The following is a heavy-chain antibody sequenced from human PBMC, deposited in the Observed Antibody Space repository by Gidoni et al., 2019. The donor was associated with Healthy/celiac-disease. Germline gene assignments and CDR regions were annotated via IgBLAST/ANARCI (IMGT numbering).Heavy chain of an antibody. CDR2: ISWNSDSI. Sequence: EVQLVESGGGLVQPGRSLRLACAASGFACDDYAMHWVRQAPGKGLEWVSGISWNSDSIGYADSVKGRFTISRDNAKKSLHLQMNSLRAEDTALYYCAKQSGADYGDYGGENMDVWGQGTTVTVSS. J-gene: IGHJ6*02. D-gene: IGHD4-17*01. CDR3: AKQSGADYGDYGGENMDV. CDR1: GFACDDYA. V-gene: IGHV3-9*01.